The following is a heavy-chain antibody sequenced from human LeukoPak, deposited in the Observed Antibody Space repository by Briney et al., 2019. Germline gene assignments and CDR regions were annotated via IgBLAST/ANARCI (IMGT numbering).Heavy chain of an antibody. CDR1: GYTFSSYG. CDR2: ISAYNGNT. J-gene: IGHJ4*02. CDR3: ARVSHYGDPFDY. D-gene: IGHD4-17*01. Sequence: ASVKVSCKASGYTFSSYGISWVRQAPGQGLEWMGWISAYNGNTDYAQKLQGRVTMTTDTSTSTAYMELRSLRSDDTAVYYCARVSHYGDPFDYWGQGTLVTVSS. V-gene: IGHV1-18*01.